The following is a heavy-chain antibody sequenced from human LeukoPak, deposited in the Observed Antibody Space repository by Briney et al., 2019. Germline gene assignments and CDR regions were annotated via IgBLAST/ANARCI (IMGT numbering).Heavy chain of an antibody. CDR3: ARHAYSSYFLDY. CDR1: GGSFSGYF. D-gene: IGHD6-6*01. Sequence: SETLSLTCAVYGGSFSGYFWSWIRRPPGKGLEYIGFIYYSGNTNYNPSLKSRVTISVDTSKNQFSLMLTSVTAADTAVYYCARHAYSSYFLDYWGQGTLVTVSS. V-gene: IGHV4-59*08. J-gene: IGHJ4*02. CDR2: IYYSGNT.